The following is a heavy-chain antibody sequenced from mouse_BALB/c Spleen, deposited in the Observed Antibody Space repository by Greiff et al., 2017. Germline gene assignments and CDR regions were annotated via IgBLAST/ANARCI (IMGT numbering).Heavy chain of an antibody. J-gene: IGHJ4*01. CDR1: GFTFSSYA. CDR2: ISSGGST. V-gene: IGHV5-6-5*01. D-gene: IGHD2-10*02. CDR3: ARGRKYGNYVYAMDY. Sequence: EVMLVESGGGLVKPGGSLKLSCAASGFTFSSYAMSWVRQTPEKRLEWVASISSGGSTYYPDSVKGRFTISRDNARNILYLQMSSLRSEDTAMYYCARGRKYGNYVYAMDYWGQGTSVTVSS.